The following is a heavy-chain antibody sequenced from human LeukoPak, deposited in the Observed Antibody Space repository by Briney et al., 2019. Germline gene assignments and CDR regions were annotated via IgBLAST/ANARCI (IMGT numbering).Heavy chain of an antibody. V-gene: IGHV4-39*01. Sequence: SETLSLTCTVSGGSISSSSYYWGWIRQPPGKGLEWIGSIYYSGSTYYNPSLKSRVTISVDTSKNQFSLKLSSVTAADTAVYYCARHLGAMDRTNYYYYYMDVWGKGTTVTDSS. CDR1: GGSISSSSYY. J-gene: IGHJ6*03. D-gene: IGHD5-18*01. CDR2: IYYSGST. CDR3: ARHLGAMDRTNYYYYYMDV.